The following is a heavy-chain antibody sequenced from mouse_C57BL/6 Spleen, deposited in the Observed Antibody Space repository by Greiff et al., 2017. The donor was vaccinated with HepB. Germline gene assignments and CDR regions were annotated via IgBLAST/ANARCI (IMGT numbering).Heavy chain of an antibody. J-gene: IGHJ2*01. V-gene: IGHV5-4*01. CDR2: ISDGGSYT. Sequence: EVHLVESGGGLVKPGGSLKLSCAASGFTFSSYAMSWVRQTPEKRLEWVATISDGGSYTYYPDNVKGRFTISRDNAKNNLYLQMSHLKSEDTAMYYCARDRGYYVYYFDYWGQGTTLTVSS. D-gene: IGHD2-3*01. CDR3: ARDRGYYVYYFDY. CDR1: GFTFSSYA.